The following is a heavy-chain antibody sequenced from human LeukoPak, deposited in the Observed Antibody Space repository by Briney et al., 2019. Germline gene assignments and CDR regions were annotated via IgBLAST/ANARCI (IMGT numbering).Heavy chain of an antibody. Sequence: GGSLRLSCAASGFSFSAFWMSWVRQAPGKGLEWVASIKQDGGVKHYVDSVKGRFTVSRDNDKNSLYLQTNSLRAEDTAVYYCARLWGDVTIFDYWGQGTLVTVSS. D-gene: IGHD3-10*01. V-gene: IGHV3-7*01. J-gene: IGHJ4*02. CDR3: ARLWGDVTIFDY. CDR1: GFSFSAFW. CDR2: IKQDGGVK.